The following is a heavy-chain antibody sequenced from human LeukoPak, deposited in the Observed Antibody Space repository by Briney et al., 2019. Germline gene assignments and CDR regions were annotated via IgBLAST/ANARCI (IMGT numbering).Heavy chain of an antibody. Sequence: PGGSLRLSCAASGFTFSSYGMHWVRQAPGKGLEWVAFIRYDGSNKYYADSVKGRFTISRDNSKNTLYLQMNSLRAEDMAVYYCARGELSIVVVPAATDYWGQGTLVTVSS. J-gene: IGHJ4*02. CDR3: ARGELSIVVVPAATDY. V-gene: IGHV3-30*02. CDR2: IRYDGSNK. CDR1: GFTFSSYG. D-gene: IGHD2-2*01.